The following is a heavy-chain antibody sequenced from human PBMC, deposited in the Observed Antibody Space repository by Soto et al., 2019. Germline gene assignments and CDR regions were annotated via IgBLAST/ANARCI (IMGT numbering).Heavy chain of an antibody. D-gene: IGHD1-1*01. CDR1: GYTFTSFD. CDR3: TRGRNSGDGYNGGGY. V-gene: IGHV1-8*01. Sequence: ASVKVSCKSSGYTFTSFDINWVRQATGQGLEWMGWMNPNSGHTGYAQKFQGRVTMTRDTSISTAYMELSSLRYEDTAVYYCTRGRNSGDGYNGGGYWGQGTLVTVSS. CDR2: MNPNSGHT. J-gene: IGHJ4*02.